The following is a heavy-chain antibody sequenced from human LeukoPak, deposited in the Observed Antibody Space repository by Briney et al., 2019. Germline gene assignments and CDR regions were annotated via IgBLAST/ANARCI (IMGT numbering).Heavy chain of an antibody. CDR2: FSHTGSP. CDR1: GASFSGYS. Sequence: PSETLSLTCAISGASFSGYSWTWIRQPPGKGLEWIGEFSHTGSPIYNPSLKSRVTISVDTSKNQFSLKLSSVTAADTAVYYCARAYSSGWYWMFDPWGQGTLVTVSS. J-gene: IGHJ5*02. V-gene: IGHV4-34*01. CDR3: ARAYSSGWYWMFDP. D-gene: IGHD6-19*01.